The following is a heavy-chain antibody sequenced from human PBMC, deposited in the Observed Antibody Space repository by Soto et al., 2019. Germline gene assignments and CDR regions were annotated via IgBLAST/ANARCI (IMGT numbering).Heavy chain of an antibody. J-gene: IGHJ4*02. V-gene: IGHV3-30*03. CDR2: MSYDGSSK. CDR3: AREGGSSGPLAY. D-gene: IGHD1-26*01. Sequence: QVQLVESGGGVVQPGRSLRLSCATSGFTFSSYVVHWVRQAPGKGLEWVAVMSYDGSSKYYADSMKGRFTISRDNFRNTLYLQMNSLRIENTAVYYCAREGGSSGPLAYWGQVTLVTVSS. CDR1: GFTFSSYV.